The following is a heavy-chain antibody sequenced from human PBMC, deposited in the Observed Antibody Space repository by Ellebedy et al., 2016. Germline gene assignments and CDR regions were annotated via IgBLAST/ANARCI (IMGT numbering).Heavy chain of an antibody. CDR3: AKESYDDFWSGSNWFDP. CDR2: ISGSGGST. Sequence: GESLKISCAASGFTFSSYAMSWVRQAPGKGLEWVSAISGSGGSTYYADSVKGRFTISRDNSKNTLYLQMNSLRAEDTAVYYCAKESYDDFWSGSNWFDPWGQGTLVTVSS. CDR1: GFTFSSYA. D-gene: IGHD3-3*01. J-gene: IGHJ5*02. V-gene: IGHV3-23*01.